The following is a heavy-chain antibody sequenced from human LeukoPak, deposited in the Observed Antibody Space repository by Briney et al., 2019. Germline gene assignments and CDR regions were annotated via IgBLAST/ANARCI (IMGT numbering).Heavy chain of an antibody. CDR2: ISSSSSYT. CDR1: GFTFSDYY. Sequence: PGGSLRLSCAASGFTFSDYYMSWVRQAPGKGLEWVSYISSSSSYTNYADSVKGRFSISRDNAKNSLYLQMNSLKAEDTAVYYCARDFLYGDYGDLFDFWGQGTLVTVSS. V-gene: IGHV3-11*06. D-gene: IGHD4-17*01. J-gene: IGHJ4*02. CDR3: ARDFLYGDYGDLFDF.